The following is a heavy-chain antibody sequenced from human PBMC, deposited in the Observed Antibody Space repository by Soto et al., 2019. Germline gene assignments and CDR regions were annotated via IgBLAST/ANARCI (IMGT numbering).Heavy chain of an antibody. Sequence: SETLSLTCTVSGVSVSRDYQWIWIRQPPGKGLEWIGHISYSGSPYYHPSLRSRLSISVDTSKNQFSLKVKSVTAADTAVYYCARAWDFWGQGILVTVSS. J-gene: IGHJ1*01. CDR3: ARAWDF. CDR2: ISYSGSP. CDR1: GVSVSRDYQ. V-gene: IGHV4-30-4*01. D-gene: IGHD1-26*01.